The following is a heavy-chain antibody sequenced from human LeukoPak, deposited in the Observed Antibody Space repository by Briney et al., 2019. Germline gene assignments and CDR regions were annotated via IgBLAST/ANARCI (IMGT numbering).Heavy chain of an antibody. Sequence: GGSLRLSCAAPGFTFSNAYMTWVRQAPGQGLEWVGRIRTKTDGGTTDYAAPVKGGFTISRDDSKNTVYLQMNSLKTEDTAVYYCTTGPRGSSPDDNWGQGTLVTVSS. CDR2: IRTKTDGGTT. CDR3: TTGPRGSSPDDN. CDR1: GFTFSNAY. V-gene: IGHV3-15*01. J-gene: IGHJ4*02. D-gene: IGHD3-16*01.